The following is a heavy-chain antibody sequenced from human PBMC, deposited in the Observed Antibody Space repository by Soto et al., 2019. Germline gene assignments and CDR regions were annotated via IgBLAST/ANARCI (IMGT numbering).Heavy chain of an antibody. CDR2: IYYSGST. CDR1: GGSFSGYY. V-gene: IGHV4-34*09. CDR3: ARDSPSYYDILTGYPTYGMDV. Sequence: SETLSLTCAVYGGSFSGYYWSWIRQPPGKGLGRIGYIYYSGSTYYNPSLKSRVTISVDTSKNQFSLKLSSVTAADTAVYYCARDSPSYYDILTGYPTYGMDVWGQGTTVTVSS. D-gene: IGHD3-9*01. J-gene: IGHJ6*02.